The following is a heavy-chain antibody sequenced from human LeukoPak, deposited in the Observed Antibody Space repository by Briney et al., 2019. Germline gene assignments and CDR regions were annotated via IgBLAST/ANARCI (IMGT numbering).Heavy chain of an antibody. J-gene: IGHJ4*02. CDR3: ARHVLWFGETTYFDY. CDR2: IYYSGST. V-gene: IGHV4-59*08. CDR1: GGSISSYY. Sequence: SETLSLTCTVSGGSISSYYWSWIRQPPGKGLEWIGYIYYSGSTNYNPSLKSRVTISVDTSKNQFSLKLSSVTAADTAVYYCARHVLWFGETTYFDYWGQGTLVTVSS. D-gene: IGHD3-10*01.